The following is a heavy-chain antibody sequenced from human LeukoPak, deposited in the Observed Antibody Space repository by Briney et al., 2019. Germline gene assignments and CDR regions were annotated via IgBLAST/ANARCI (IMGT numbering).Heavy chain of an antibody. CDR2: IIPIFGTA. D-gene: IGHD4-11*01. CDR3: ARGLMTTVTTYFDC. CDR1: GGTFSSYA. J-gene: IGHJ4*02. V-gene: IGHV1-69*05. Sequence: SVKVSCKASGGTFSSYAISWLRQAPGQGLEWMGGIIPIFGTANYAQKFQGRVTITTDESTSTAYMELSSLRSEDTAVYYCARGLMTTVTTYFDCWGQGTLVTVSS.